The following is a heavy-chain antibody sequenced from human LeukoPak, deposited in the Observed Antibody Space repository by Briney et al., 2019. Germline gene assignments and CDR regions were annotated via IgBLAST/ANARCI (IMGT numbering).Heavy chain of an antibody. D-gene: IGHD4-17*01. J-gene: IGHJ4*02. Sequence: GGSLRLSCAASGFTFSSYAMHWVRQAPGKGLEWVAVISYDGSNKYYADSVKGRFTISRDNSKNTLYLQMNSLRAEDTAVYYCARDPSDYHFDYWGQGTLVTVSS. CDR2: ISYDGSNK. CDR1: GFTFSSYA. CDR3: ARDPSDYHFDY. V-gene: IGHV3-30*04.